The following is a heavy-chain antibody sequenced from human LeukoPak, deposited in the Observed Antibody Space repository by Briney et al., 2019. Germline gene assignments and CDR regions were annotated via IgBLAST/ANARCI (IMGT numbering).Heavy chain of an antibody. D-gene: IGHD3-22*01. CDR3: ARSDYYDSSYSSFDY. V-gene: IGHV1-69*13. J-gene: IGHJ4*02. CDR2: IIPIFGTA. Sequence: SVKVSCKASGGTFSNYAINWVRQAPGQGLEWMGGIIPIFGTANYAQKFQGRVTITADESTSTAYMELSSLRSEDTAVYYCARSDYYDSSYSSFDYWGQGTLVTVSS. CDR1: GGTFSNYA.